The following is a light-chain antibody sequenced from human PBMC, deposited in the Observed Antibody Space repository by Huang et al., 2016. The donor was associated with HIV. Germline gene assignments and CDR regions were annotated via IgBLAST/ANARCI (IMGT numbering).Light chain of an antibody. CDR3: HQYGSSPPLT. CDR2: DAS. J-gene: IGKJ4*01. V-gene: IGKV3D-20*01. Sequence: EIVLTQSPATLSLSPGERATLSCGASQSISSSSLAWYQQKPGLAPRLLIDDASSRATGIPDRVRGSGSGTDFTLTISRLEAEDFAVYYCHQYGSSPPLTFGGGTKVEIK. CDR1: QSISSSS.